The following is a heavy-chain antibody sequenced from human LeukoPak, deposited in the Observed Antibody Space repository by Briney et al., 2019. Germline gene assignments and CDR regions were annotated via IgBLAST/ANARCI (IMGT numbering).Heavy chain of an antibody. J-gene: IGHJ3*02. CDR1: GFTFSNYA. CDR2: ISGSGGST. V-gene: IGHV3-23*01. D-gene: IGHD3-3*01. CDR3: AKDLFFGTTSHPHVFDI. Sequence: PGGSLRLSCAASGFTFSNYAMSWVRQAPGKGLEWVSGISGSGGSTYYADSVKGRFTISRDNSKNTLYLQMNSLRAEDTAVYYCAKDLFFGTTSHPHVFDIWGQGTMVTVSS.